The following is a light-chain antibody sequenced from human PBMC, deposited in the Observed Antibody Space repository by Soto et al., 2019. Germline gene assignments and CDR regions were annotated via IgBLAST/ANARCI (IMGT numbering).Light chain of an antibody. V-gene: IGLV1-40*01. CDR1: SSNIGAGYV. CDR3: QSYDSSLSGWV. CDR2: GNS. J-gene: IGLJ3*02. Sequence: QSVLTQPPSGSGAPGQRVTISCTGSSSNIGAGYVVHWYQQLPGTAPKLLISGNSNRPSGVPDRFSGSKSGTSASLANTGLQAEDEADYYCQSYDSSLSGWVFGGGTKLTVL.